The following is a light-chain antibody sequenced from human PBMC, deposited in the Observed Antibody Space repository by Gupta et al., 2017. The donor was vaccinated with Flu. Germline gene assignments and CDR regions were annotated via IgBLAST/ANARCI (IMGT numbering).Light chain of an antibody. Sequence: QSALTQPPSASGSPGQSITISCTGTSSDIGAYKYVSWHQQHAGKAPILIIDEVTKRPSGVPDRCAGSKSGTKALMTVSGHQADDEGYYYCRSHTVSDTVVLGTGTAVTVI. CDR1: SSDIGAYKY. J-gene: IGLJ1*01. V-gene: IGLV2-8*01. CDR3: RSHTVSDTVV. CDR2: EVT.